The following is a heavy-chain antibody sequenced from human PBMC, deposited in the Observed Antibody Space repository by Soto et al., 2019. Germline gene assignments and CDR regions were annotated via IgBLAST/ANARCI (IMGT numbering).Heavy chain of an antibody. D-gene: IGHD5-12*01. V-gene: IGHV3-30*18. Sequence: GVSLRLSCAASGFTFSSYGMHWVRQAPGKGLEWVAVISYDGSNKYYADSVKGRFTISRGNSKNTLYLQMNSLRAEDTAVYYCAKVIRGYSGYEVAFDIWGQGTMVTVSS. CDR1: GFTFSSYG. J-gene: IGHJ3*02. CDR2: ISYDGSNK. CDR3: AKVIRGYSGYEVAFDI.